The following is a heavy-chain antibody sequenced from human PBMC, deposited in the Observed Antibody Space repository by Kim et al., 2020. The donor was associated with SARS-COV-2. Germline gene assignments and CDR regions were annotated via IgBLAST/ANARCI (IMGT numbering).Heavy chain of an antibody. D-gene: IGHD3-10*01. CDR2: INAGNGNT. CDR3: ARASYGSGSMYAFDI. J-gene: IGHJ3*02. CDR1: GYTFTSYA. Sequence: ASVKVSCKASGYTFTSYAMHWVRQAPGQRLEWMGWINAGNGNTKYSQKFQDRVTITSDTSASTAFMELSSLRSEDTAVYYCARASYGSGSMYAFDIWGQGTIVTVSS. V-gene: IGHV1-3*01.